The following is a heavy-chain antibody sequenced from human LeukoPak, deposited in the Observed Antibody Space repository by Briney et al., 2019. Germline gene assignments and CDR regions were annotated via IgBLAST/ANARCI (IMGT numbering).Heavy chain of an antibody. V-gene: IGHV4-38-2*02. CDR1: GYSISSGYY. CDR3: ARADPYYFDY. J-gene: IGHJ4*02. Sequence: SETLSLTCSVSGYSISSGYYWGWIRQPPGKGLEWIGSIYYSGSTYYNPSLKSRVTISVDTSKNQFSLILSSVTAADTAVYYCARADPYYFDYWGQGTLVTVSS. CDR2: IYYSGST.